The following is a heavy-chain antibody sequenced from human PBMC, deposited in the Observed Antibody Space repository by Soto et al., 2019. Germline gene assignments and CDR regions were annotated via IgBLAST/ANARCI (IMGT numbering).Heavy chain of an antibody. CDR1: GGTFSNFT. CDR2: IIPIFGTT. D-gene: IGHD2-21*01. CDR3: ARSSRLLRPDAFDI. J-gene: IGHJ3*02. V-gene: IGHV1-69*13. Sequence: SVKVSCKASGGTFSNFTISWVRQAPGQGLEWMGGIIPIFGTTNYAQKFRGRITITADESTSTAYMELSSLISDDTAVYYCARSSRLLRPDAFDIWGQGTMVTVSS.